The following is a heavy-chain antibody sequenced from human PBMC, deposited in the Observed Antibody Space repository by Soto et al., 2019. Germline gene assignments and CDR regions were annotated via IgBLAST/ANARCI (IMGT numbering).Heavy chain of an antibody. J-gene: IGHJ4*02. CDR3: ARESEDLTSNFDY. V-gene: IGHV4-59*02. CDR2: IHNSGTS. CDR1: GDPGTSYY. Sequence: SNSLSLTSTLCGDPGTSYYWGWIRQAPGKGLEWIGHIHNSGTSTHNPSLNGRVTISIDMSKKQFSLRAEDTAVYYCARESEDLTSNFDYWGQGTLVTVSS.